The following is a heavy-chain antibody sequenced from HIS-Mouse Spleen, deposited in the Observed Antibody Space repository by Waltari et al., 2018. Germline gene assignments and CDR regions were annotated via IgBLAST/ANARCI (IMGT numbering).Heavy chain of an antibody. CDR3: APGYSSSWYFDY. CDR1: GGSISSSSYY. J-gene: IGHJ4*02. Sequence: QLQLQESGPGLVKPSETLSLTCTVSGGSISSSSYYWGWIRQPPGKGLEWIGSIYYSGGTYYNPALKSRVTISVDTSKNQFSLKLSSVTAADTAVYYCAPGYSSSWYFDYWGQGTLVTVSS. D-gene: IGHD6-13*01. CDR2: IYYSGGT. V-gene: IGHV4-39*07.